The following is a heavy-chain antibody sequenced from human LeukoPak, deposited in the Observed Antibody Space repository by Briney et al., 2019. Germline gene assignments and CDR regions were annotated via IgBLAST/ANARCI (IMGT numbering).Heavy chain of an antibody. V-gene: IGHV4-59*08. D-gene: IGHD1-20*01. Sequence: SETLSLTCTVSGDSISSYYWSWIRQPPGKGLEWIGYIYYSGSTNYNPSLKSRVTISVDTSKNQFSLKLSSVTAADTAVYYCARRYRNWNDEDDAFDIWGQGTMVTVSS. CDR2: IYYSGST. CDR1: GDSISSYY. CDR3: ARRYRNWNDEDDAFDI. J-gene: IGHJ3*02.